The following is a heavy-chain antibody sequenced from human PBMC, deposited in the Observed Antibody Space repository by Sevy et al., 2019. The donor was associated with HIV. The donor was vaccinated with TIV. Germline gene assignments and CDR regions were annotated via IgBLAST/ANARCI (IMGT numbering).Heavy chain of an antibody. CDR2: ISGSGDNT. V-gene: IGHV3-23*01. J-gene: IGHJ6*02. CDR1: GFTFSNYA. D-gene: IGHD3-3*01. Sequence: GGSLRLSCAASGFTFSNYAMNWVRQTPGKGLEWVSSISGSGDNTYYADSVKGRFTISRDISYNTVTLQMSSLRAEDTAVYYCAKNENFWSGYLAMVVWGQGTTVTVYS. CDR3: AKNENFWSGYLAMVV.